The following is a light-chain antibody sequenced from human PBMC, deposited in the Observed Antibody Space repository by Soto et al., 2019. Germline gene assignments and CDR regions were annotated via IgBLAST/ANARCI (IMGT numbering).Light chain of an antibody. CDR3: QKYNSAPWT. Sequence: DIQMTQSPSSLSASVGDRVTISCRASQGISNYLAWYQQKPGKVPKLLIYAASSLQLGVPSRFNGIGSATDFSLTITRLQPENAATYYCQKYNSAPWTFGQGTKVEIK. J-gene: IGKJ1*01. CDR2: AAS. CDR1: QGISNY. V-gene: IGKV1-27*01.